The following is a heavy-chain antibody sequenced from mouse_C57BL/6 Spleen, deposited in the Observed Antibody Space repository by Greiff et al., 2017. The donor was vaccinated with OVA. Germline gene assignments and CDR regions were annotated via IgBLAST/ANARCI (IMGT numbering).Heavy chain of an antibody. CDR1: GYAFSSSW. D-gene: IGHD1-1*01. CDR2: IYPGDGDT. Sequence: QLQQSGPELVKPGASVKISCKASGYAFSSSWMNWVKQRPGKGLEWIGRIYPGDGDTNYNGTFKGKATLTADKSSSTAYMQLSSLTSEDSAVYFCARSGITHWYFDVWGTGTTVTVSS. J-gene: IGHJ1*03. V-gene: IGHV1-82*01. CDR3: ARSGITHWYFDV.